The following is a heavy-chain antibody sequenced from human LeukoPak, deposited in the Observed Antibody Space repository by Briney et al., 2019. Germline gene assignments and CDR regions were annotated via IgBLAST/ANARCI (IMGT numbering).Heavy chain of an antibody. Sequence: PGGSLRLSCAASGFTFSIYWMHWVRQAPGKGLVWVSRINSDGSSTSYADSVKDRFTISRDNAKNTLYLQMNSLRAEDTAVYYCEREGTFGVVINFWYYMDVWGKGTTVTVSS. CDR2: INSDGSST. V-gene: IGHV3-74*01. J-gene: IGHJ6*03. CDR1: GFTFSIYW. D-gene: IGHD3-3*02. CDR3: EREGTFGVVINFWYYMDV.